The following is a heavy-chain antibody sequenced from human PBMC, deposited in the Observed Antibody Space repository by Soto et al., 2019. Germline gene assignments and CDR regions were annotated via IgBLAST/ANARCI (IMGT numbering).Heavy chain of an antibody. CDR1: GYSFTSYW. CDR3: ARRRYDFWSGYYQYYYYYMDV. D-gene: IGHD3-3*01. CDR2: IYPGDSDT. V-gene: IGHV5-51*01. Sequence: PGESLKISCKGSGYSFTSYWIGWVRQMPGKGLEWMGIIYPGDSDTRYSPSFQGQVTISADKSISTAYLQWSSLKASDTAMYYCARRRYDFWSGYYQYYYYYMDVWGNGTTVTVSS. J-gene: IGHJ6*03.